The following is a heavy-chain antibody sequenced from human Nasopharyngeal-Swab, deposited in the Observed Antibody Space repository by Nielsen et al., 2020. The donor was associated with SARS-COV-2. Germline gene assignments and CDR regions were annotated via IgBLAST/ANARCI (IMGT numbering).Heavy chain of an antibody. CDR2: ISYDGSNK. J-gene: IGHJ6*02. D-gene: IGHD3-22*01. V-gene: IGHV3-30-3*01. CDR1: GFTFSSYA. Sequence: RGSLRLSCAASGFTFSSYAMHWVRQAPGKGLEWVAVISYDGSNKYYADSVKGRFTISRDNSKNTLYLQMNSLRAEDTAVYYCARTYDSSGYWVWYYYYGMDVWGQGTTVTVSS. CDR3: ARTYDSSGYWVWYYYYGMDV.